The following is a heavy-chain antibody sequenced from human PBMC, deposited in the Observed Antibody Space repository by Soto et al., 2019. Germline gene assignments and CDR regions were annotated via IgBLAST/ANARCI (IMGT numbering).Heavy chain of an antibody. CDR3: ARRVVPGLDI. J-gene: IGHJ3*02. V-gene: IGHV4-34*01. CDR1: VGSFRGYY. D-gene: IGHD2-2*01. Sequence: QVQLQQWGAGLLKSSETLSLTCAVYVGSFRGYYWSWIRQSPEKGLEWIGEINHSGSTKYKPSLKSRVAISVDTSKNQFSLKLSSVTAADTAVYYCARRVVPGLDIWGQGTMVTVSS. CDR2: INHSGST.